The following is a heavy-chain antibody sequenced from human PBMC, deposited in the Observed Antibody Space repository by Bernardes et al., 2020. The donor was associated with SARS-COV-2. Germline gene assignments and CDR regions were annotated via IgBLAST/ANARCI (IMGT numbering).Heavy chain of an antibody. Sequence: SETLSLTCTVSGGSVSSVTYYWSWIRQPPGKGLEWIGYIYYSGSTNYNPSLKSRVTISVDTSKNQFSLKLTSVTAADTAAYYCARTVITIFGFDPWGQGTLVTVSS. CDR3: ARTVITIFGFDP. D-gene: IGHD3-3*01. J-gene: IGHJ5*02. V-gene: IGHV4-61*01. CDR1: GGSVSSVTYY. CDR2: IYYSGST.